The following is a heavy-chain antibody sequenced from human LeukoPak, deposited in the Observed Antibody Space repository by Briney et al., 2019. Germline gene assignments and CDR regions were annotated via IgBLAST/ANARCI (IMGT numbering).Heavy chain of an antibody. V-gene: IGHV3-23*01. CDR3: ARVGKGPFLEPNGFDP. CDR2: ISTDAGET. D-gene: IGHD1-1*01. CDR1: GFTFSNSG. Sequence: GGSLRLSCAASGFTFSNSGMSWVRQALGKGLEWVSAISTDAGETHYADSVKGRFTISRDNSKNTLYLQMNSLRAEDTAVYYCARVGKGPFLEPNGFDPWGQGTLVTVSS. J-gene: IGHJ5*02.